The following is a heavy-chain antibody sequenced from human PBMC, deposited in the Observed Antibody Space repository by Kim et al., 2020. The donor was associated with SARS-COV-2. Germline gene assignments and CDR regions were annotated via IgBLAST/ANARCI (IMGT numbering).Heavy chain of an antibody. V-gene: IGHV4-39*01. Sequence: TSYNPSLERRVTISVDTSRIQFSLKLSSVTAADTAVYYCARGSGGGYFDYWGQGTLVTVSS. CDR2: T. D-gene: IGHD3-10*01. CDR3: ARGSGGGYFDY. J-gene: IGHJ4*02.